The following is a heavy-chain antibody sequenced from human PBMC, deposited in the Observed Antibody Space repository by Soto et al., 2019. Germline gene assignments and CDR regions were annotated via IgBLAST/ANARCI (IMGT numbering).Heavy chain of an antibody. Sequence: GGSLRLSCEASGFIFTNFWMHWARQVPGKGLVWVSRIDTSGSSTSYADSVKGRFTISRDNAKNTVSLQMNSLRAEDTGVYYCAKDSWYFDLWSQGSLITVSS. D-gene: IGHD6-13*01. V-gene: IGHV3-74*01. CDR2: IDTSGSST. J-gene: IGHJ4*02. CDR3: AKDSWYFDL. CDR1: GFIFTNFW.